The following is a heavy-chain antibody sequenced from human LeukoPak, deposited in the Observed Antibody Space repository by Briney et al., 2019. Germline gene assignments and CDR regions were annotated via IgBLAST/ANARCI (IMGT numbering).Heavy chain of an antibody. CDR2: ISAYNGNT. J-gene: IGHJ3*02. CDR3: ARVGSGSYYHAAFDI. CDR1: GYTFTSYG. V-gene: IGHV1-18*01. D-gene: IGHD1-26*01. Sequence: ASVKVSCKASGYTFTSYGISWVRQAPGQGLEWMGWISAYNGNTNYAQKLQGRVTTTTDTSTSTAYMELRSLRSDDTAVYYCARVGSGSYYHAAFDIWGQGTMVTVSS.